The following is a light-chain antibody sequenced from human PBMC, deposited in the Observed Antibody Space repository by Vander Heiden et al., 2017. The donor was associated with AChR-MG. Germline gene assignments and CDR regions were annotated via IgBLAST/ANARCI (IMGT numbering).Light chain of an antibody. CDR1: QSVSSSY. CDR2: GAS. V-gene: IGKV3-20*01. Sequence: DIVLPPSPGTLSLSPGERATLSCRASQSVSSSYLAWYQQNPGPAPRLLIYGASSRATGIPDRFSGSGSGTDFPLTISRLEPEDFAVYYCQQYGSSPITFGQGTRLEIK. J-gene: IGKJ5*01. CDR3: QQYGSSPIT.